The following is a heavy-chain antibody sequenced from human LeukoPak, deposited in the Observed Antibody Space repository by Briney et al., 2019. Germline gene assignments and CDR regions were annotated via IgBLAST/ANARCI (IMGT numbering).Heavy chain of an antibody. CDR1: GFTFSSYG. D-gene: IGHD1-1*01. CDR2: IWYDGSNK. J-gene: IGHJ4*02. V-gene: IGHV3-33*06. Sequence: GGSLRLSCAASGFTFSSYGMHWVRQAPGKGLEWVAVIWYDGSNKHYADSVKGRFTISRDNSKNTLYLQMNSLRAEDTAVYYCAKDLNWNDGFDYWGQGTLVTVSS. CDR3: AKDLNWNDGFDY.